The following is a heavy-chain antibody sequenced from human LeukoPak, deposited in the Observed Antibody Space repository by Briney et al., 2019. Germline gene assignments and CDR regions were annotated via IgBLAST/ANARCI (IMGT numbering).Heavy chain of an antibody. Sequence: GGSLRLSCAASGFTFSRYWMSWVRQAPGKGLEWVAVISYDGSNRYYADSVKGRFTISRDNSKNTLYLQMNSLRAEDTAVYYCARDKELVSYYFDYWGQGTLVTVSS. CDR3: ARDKELVSYYFDY. D-gene: IGHD6-6*01. V-gene: IGHV3-30-3*01. CDR2: ISYDGSNR. CDR1: GFTFSRYW. J-gene: IGHJ4*02.